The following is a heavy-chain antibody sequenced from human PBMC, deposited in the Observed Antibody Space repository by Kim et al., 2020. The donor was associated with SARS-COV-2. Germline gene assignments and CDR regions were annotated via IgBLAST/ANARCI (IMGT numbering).Heavy chain of an antibody. Sequence: GGSLRLSCAASGFTFSSYSMNWVRQAPGKGLEWFSYISSISSTFYYADSVKGRFPISIDNAQYSLYLQMNTLRYEDTAVYYFPTVDSSGYYSRFYYYYG. V-gene: IGHV3-48*02. J-gene: IGHJ6*01. CDR3: PTVDSSGYYSRFYYYYG. CDR1: GFTFSSYS. CDR2: ISSISSTF. D-gene: IGHD3-22*01.